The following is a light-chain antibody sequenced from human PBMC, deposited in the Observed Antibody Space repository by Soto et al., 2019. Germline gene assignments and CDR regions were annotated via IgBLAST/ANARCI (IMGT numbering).Light chain of an antibody. J-gene: IGKJ1*01. CDR2: GAS. CDR3: QKYDSAPRT. V-gene: IGKV1-27*01. Sequence: DIQMAQSPSSLSASIGDRVTITCRASQGISEYLAWYQQRPGNAPNLLIYGASILQSGVPSRFSGSGSGTHFTLTISSLQPEDVATYYCQKYDSAPRTFGQGTKVDMK. CDR1: QGISEY.